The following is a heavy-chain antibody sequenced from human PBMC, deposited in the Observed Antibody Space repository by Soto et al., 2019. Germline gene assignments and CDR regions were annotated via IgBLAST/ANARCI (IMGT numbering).Heavy chain of an antibody. Sequence: PSETLSLPCTVSGGSISSSSYYWGWIRQPPGKGLEWIGSIYYSGSTYYNPSLKSRVTISVDTSKNQFSLKLSSVTAADTAVYYCARLVPAAIYWGQGTLVTVSS. CDR2: IYYSGST. CDR1: GGSISSSSYY. V-gene: IGHV4-39*01. CDR3: ARLVPAAIY. D-gene: IGHD2-2*01. J-gene: IGHJ4*02.